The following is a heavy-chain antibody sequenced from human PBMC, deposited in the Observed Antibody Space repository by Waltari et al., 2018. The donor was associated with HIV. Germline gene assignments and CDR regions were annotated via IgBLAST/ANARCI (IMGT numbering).Heavy chain of an antibody. J-gene: IGHJ1*01. CDR3: AREGSTVASFHH. CDR2: IKDDGSDK. V-gene: IGHV3-7*01. CDR1: GFRFKTHW. Sequence: EVQLVESGGGLVQPGGSLRLSCAASGFRFKTHWMNWVRLAPGKGLGLVANIKDDGSDKFDVDSVKGRFTISRDNAKNSLYLQMNSLRVEDTAIYYCAREGSTVASFHHWGQGTLVTVSS. D-gene: IGHD4-17*01.